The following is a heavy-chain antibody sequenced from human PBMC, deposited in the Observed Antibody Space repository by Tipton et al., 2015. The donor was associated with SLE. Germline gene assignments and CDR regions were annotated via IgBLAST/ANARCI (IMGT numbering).Heavy chain of an antibody. CDR1: GGSISSYY. D-gene: IGHD2-15*01. J-gene: IGHJ4*02. CDR3: AREGAGWSY. CDR2: IYYSGST. Sequence: TLSLTCTVSGGSISSYYWSWIRQPPGKGLEWIGYIYYSGSTNYNPSLKSRVTISVDTSKNQFSLKLSSVTAADTAVYYCAREGAGWSYWGQGTLATVSS. V-gene: IGHV4-59*01.